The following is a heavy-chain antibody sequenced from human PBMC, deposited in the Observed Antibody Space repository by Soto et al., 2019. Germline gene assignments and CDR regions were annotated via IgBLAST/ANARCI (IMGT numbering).Heavy chain of an antibody. CDR2: IYYSGST. J-gene: IGHJ6*02. D-gene: IGHD3-3*01. CDR3: ARHPMALRFSEWLSLGMDV. CDR1: GGSIISSSYY. V-gene: IGHV4-39*01. Sequence: PSETLSLTCTVSGGSIISSSYYWVWIRQPPGKGLEWIGSIYYSGSTYYNPSLKSRVTISVDTSKNQFSLKLSSVTAADTAVYYCARHPMALRFSEWLSLGMDVWGQGTTVTVSS.